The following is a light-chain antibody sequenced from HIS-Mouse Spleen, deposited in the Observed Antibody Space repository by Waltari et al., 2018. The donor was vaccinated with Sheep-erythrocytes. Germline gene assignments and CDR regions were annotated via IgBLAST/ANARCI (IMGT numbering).Light chain of an antibody. Sequence: QSVLTQPPSVSEAPRQRVTISCSGSSPNIRNNALTCYQQLPGKAPKLLIYYDDLLPSGVSDRFSGSKSGTSASLAISGLQSEDEADYYCAAWDDSLNGPVFGGGTKLTVL. CDR2: YDD. CDR1: SPNIRNNA. V-gene: IGLV1-36*01. CDR3: AAWDDSLNGPV. J-gene: IGLJ3*02.